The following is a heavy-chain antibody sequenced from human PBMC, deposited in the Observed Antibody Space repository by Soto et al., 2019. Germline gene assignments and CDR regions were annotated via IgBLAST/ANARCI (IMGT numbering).Heavy chain of an antibody. CDR1: GFTLDNYV. J-gene: IGHJ4*02. CDR2: ISRSGDTS. V-gene: IGHV3-23*01. D-gene: IGHD3-22*01. CDR3: AKDLSPVYYYDSSGYTDY. Sequence: GGSLRLCCAASGFTLDNYVMTWVRQAPGKGLEWVSAISRSGDTSYYADSVKGRFTISRDNSKNTLYLQMNSLRAEDTAVYYCAKDLSPVYYYDSSGYTDYWGQGTLVTVSS.